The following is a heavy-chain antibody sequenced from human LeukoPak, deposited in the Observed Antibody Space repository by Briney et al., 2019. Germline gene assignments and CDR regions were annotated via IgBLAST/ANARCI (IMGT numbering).Heavy chain of an antibody. V-gene: IGHV3-74*01. Sequence: GGSLRLSCAASGDYWMHWVRQAPGKGLVWVSHINSDGSWTSYADSVKGRFTISKDNAKNTVYLQMNNLRAEDTAVYYCVSFYEAYWGRGTLVTVSS. CDR1: GDYW. D-gene: IGHD2/OR15-2a*01. CDR3: VSFYEAY. CDR2: INSDGSWT. J-gene: IGHJ4*02.